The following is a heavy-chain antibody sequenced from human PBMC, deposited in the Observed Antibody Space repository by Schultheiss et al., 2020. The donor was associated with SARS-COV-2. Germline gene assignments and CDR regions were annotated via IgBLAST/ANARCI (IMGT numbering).Heavy chain of an antibody. CDR2: IWYDGSNK. D-gene: IGHD4-17*01. V-gene: IGHV3-33*08. CDR1: GFTFSSYW. CDR3: ARDRHTVTISAFDI. Sequence: GESLKISCAASGFTFSSYWMHWVRQAPGKGLVWVAVIWYDGSNKYYADSVKGRFTISRDNSKNTLYLQMNSLRAEDTAVYYCARDRHTVTISAFDIWGQGTMVTVSS. J-gene: IGHJ3*02.